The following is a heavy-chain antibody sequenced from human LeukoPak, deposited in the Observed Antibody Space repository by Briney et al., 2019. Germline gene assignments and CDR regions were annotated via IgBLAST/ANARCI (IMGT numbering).Heavy chain of an antibody. CDR3: AKEYSGSYHHPFDY. D-gene: IGHD1-26*01. V-gene: IGHV3-30*02. CDR2: IRYDGSNK. Sequence: GGSLRLSCAASGFTFSSYGMHWVRQAPGKGLEWVAFIRYDGSNKYYADSVKGRFTISRDNSKNTLYLQMNSLRAEDTAVYYCAKEYSGSYHHPFDYWGQGTLVTVSS. CDR1: GFTFSSYG. J-gene: IGHJ4*02.